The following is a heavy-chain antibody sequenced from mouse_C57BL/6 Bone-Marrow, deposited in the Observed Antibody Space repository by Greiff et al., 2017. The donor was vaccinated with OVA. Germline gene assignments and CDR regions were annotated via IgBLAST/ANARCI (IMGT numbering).Heavy chain of an antibody. D-gene: IGHD1-1*01. CDR1: GYTFTSYW. CDR3: ADYGSDAMDY. CDR2: IDPSDSYT. J-gene: IGHJ4*01. Sequence: QVQLQQPGAELVMPGASVKLSCKASGYTFTSYWMHWVKQRPGQGLEWIGEIDPSDSYTNYNQKFKGKSTLTVDKSSSTAYMQLSSLTSEDSAVYFCADYGSDAMDYWGQGTSVTVSS. V-gene: IGHV1-69*01.